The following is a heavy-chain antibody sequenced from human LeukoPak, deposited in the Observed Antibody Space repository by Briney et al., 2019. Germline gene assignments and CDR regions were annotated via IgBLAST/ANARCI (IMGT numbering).Heavy chain of an antibody. Sequence: ASVKVACNTSGYTFSDYWMHWVRQAPGRGLEWMGYIVPNSGATTYAQKFQGRVTMTRDTSISAAYLDLSGLRSDDTAVYYCSTEDKYCSSSTCGDSWGQGTLVTVSS. D-gene: IGHD2-2*01. CDR1: GYTFSDYW. CDR2: IVPNSGAT. J-gene: IGHJ4*02. V-gene: IGHV1-2*02. CDR3: STEDKYCSSSTCGDS.